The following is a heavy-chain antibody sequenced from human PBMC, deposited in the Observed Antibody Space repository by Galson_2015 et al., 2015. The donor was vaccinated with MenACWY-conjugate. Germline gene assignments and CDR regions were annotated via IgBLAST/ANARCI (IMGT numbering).Heavy chain of an antibody. V-gene: IGHV3-23*01. J-gene: IGHJ4*01. CDR1: GFYFSNCF. CDR3: ARAVPSRGAEVSDY. D-gene: IGHD1-26*01. Sequence: SLRLSCAASGFYFSNCFMSWVRQAPGKGLEWVSGITGSGGNTYYADSVQGRFTLFRDNSKKTLYLQMNSLRAEDTAVYFCARAVPSRGAEVSDYWARYPGHRLL. CDR2: ITGSGGNT.